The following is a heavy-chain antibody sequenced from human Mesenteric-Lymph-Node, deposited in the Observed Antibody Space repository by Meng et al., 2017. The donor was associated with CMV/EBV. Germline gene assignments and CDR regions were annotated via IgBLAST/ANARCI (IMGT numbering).Heavy chain of an antibody. CDR2: IKSTTDGGTA. J-gene: IGHJ4*02. CDR3: ATVGWVSHYFDY. V-gene: IGHV3-15*01. D-gene: IGHD1-26*01. Sequence: SGFTFSNAWLSWVRPAPGKGLEWVGRIKSTTDGGTADYAPPVKDRFTISREDSKNTLFLQMHSLKTEDTAVYYCATVGWVSHYFDYWGQGTLVTVSS. CDR1: GFTFSNAW.